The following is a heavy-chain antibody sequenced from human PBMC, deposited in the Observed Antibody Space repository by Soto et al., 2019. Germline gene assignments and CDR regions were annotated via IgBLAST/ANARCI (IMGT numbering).Heavy chain of an antibody. D-gene: IGHD3-10*01. V-gene: IGHV3-33*01. CDR3: ARDAQYYYGSGPREPGDHYYYYYMDV. CDR1: GFTFSSYG. J-gene: IGHJ6*03. Sequence: GGSLRLSCAASGFTFSSYGMHWVRQAPGKGLEWVAVIWYDGSNKYYADSVKGRFTISRDNSKNTLYLQMNSLRAEDTAVYYCARDAQYYYGSGPREPGDHYYYYYMDVWGKGTTVTVSS. CDR2: IWYDGSNK.